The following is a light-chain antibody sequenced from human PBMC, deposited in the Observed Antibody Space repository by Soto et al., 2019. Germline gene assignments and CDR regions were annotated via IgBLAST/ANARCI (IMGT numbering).Light chain of an antibody. CDR3: MQGAHWPWT. V-gene: IGKV2-30*01. CDR1: QSLVYSDGNTY. Sequence: DVDMTQSPLSLPVTLGQPASISCRSSQSLVYSDGNTYLSWFQQRPGQSPRRLIYEVSNRESGVPDRFSGSESGTDFTLKISRVEAEDVGVYYCMQGAHWPWTFGQGTKVEIK. J-gene: IGKJ1*01. CDR2: EVS.